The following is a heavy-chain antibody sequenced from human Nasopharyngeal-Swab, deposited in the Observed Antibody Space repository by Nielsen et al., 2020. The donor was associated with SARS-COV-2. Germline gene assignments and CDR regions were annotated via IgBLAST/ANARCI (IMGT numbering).Heavy chain of an antibody. Sequence: EGSLRLSCAASGFTFSSYAMSWVRQAPGKGLEWVSAISGSGGSTYYADSVKGRFTISRDNSKNTLYLQMNSLRAEDTAVYYCAKVNYGSGSYHWFDPWGQGTLVTVSS. D-gene: IGHD3-10*01. CDR3: AKVNYGSGSYHWFDP. J-gene: IGHJ5*02. CDR2: ISGSGGST. V-gene: IGHV3-23*01. CDR1: GFTFSSYA.